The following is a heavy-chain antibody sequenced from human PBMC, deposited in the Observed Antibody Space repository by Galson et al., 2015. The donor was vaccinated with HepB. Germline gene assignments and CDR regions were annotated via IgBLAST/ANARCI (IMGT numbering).Heavy chain of an antibody. V-gene: IGHV3-33*08. D-gene: IGHD6-19*01. CDR2: IWYDGSNK. CDR1: GFTFSSYG. J-gene: IGHJ3*02. CDR3: ASVAVAGTGGAFDI. Sequence: SLRLSCAASGFTFSSYGMHWVRQAPGKGLEWVAVIWYDGSNKYYADSVKGRFTISRDNSKNTLYLQMNSLRAEDTAVYYCASVAVAGTGGAFDIWGQGTMVTVSS.